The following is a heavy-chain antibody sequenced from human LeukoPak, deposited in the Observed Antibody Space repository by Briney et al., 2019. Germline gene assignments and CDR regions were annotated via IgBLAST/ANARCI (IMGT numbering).Heavy chain of an antibody. Sequence: SETLSLTCSVSGDSISYFYWSWTRQAAGKGLEWIGRISGSGSTDYNASLKSRVTISVDTSKNQFSLKLSSVTAADTAVYYCAVSDYYYDNPIDYWGQGTLVTVSS. CDR1: GDSISYFY. V-gene: IGHV4-59*05. CDR2: ISGSGST. CDR3: AVSDYYYDNPIDY. J-gene: IGHJ4*02. D-gene: IGHD3-22*01.